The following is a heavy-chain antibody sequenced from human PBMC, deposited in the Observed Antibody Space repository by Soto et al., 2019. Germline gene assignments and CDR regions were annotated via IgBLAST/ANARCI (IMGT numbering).Heavy chain of an antibody. CDR3: ARVDTDSETFDY. CDR1: GGSFSGYY. D-gene: IGHD5-18*01. CDR2: INHSGST. J-gene: IGHJ4*02. V-gene: IGHV4-34*01. Sequence: SETLSLTCAVYGGSFSGYYWSWIRQPPGKGLEWIGEINHSGSTNYNPSLKSRVTISVDKSKNQFSLKLSSVTAAATAVYYCARVDTDSETFDYWGQGTLVTVSS.